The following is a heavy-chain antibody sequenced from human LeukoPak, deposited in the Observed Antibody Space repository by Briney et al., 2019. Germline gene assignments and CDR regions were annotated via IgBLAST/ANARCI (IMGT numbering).Heavy chain of an antibody. D-gene: IGHD2-15*01. CDR3: ATYLGYCSGGSCYQGGPDPN. J-gene: IGHJ4*02. CDR2: INPSGGST. Sequence: ASVKVSCKASGYTFTSYYMHWVRQAPGQGLEWMGIINPSGGSTSYAQKFQGRVTMTRYTSTSTVYMELSSLRSEDTAVYYCATYLGYCSGGSCYQGGPDPNWGQGTLVTVSS. V-gene: IGHV1-46*03. CDR1: GYTFTSYY.